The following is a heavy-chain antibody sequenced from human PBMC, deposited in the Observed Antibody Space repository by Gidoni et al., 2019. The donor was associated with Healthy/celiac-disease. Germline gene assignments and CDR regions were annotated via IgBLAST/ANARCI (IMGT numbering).Heavy chain of an antibody. CDR3: ARGAPKYCSGGSCYTYYYYGMDV. CDR1: GYSFTSYW. V-gene: IGHV5-51*01. J-gene: IGHJ6*02. D-gene: IGHD2-15*01. CDR2: IYPGDSDT. Sequence: EVQLVQSGAEVKKPGESLKISCKGSGYSFTSYWIGRVRQMPGKGLEWMGIIYPGDSDTRYSPSFQGQVTISADKSISTAYLQWSSLKASDTAMYYCARGAPKYCSGGSCYTYYYYGMDVWGQGTTVTVSS.